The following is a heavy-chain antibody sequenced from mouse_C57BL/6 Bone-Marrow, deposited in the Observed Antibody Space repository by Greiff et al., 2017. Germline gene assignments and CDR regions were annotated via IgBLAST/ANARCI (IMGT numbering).Heavy chain of an antibody. CDR1: GYTFTSYW. CDR3: AHSSGYCFDY. CDR2: IHPNSGST. D-gene: IGHD3-2*02. J-gene: IGHJ2*01. Sequence: QVHVKQPGAELVKPGASVTLSCKASGYTFTSYWMHWVKQRPGQGLEWIGMIHPNSGSTNYNEKFKSKATLTVDKSSSTAYMQLSSLTSEDSAVYYCAHSSGYCFDYWGQGTTLTVSS. V-gene: IGHV1-64*01.